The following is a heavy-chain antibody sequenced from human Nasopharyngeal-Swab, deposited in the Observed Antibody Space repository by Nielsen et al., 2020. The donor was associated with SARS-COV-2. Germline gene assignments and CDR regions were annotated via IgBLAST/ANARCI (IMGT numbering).Heavy chain of an antibody. Sequence: GESLKISCVASGVIFSKYWMHWVRQAPGKGLVWVSRVNQDGSRTDYADSVRGRFTISRDNAKNTLYLQMNSLRVGDTAVYYCARHGGSSWYFDLWGRGTLVTVSS. CDR1: GVIFSKYW. CDR2: VNQDGSRT. J-gene: IGHJ2*01. V-gene: IGHV3-74*01. D-gene: IGHD6-13*01. CDR3: ARHGGSSWYFDL.